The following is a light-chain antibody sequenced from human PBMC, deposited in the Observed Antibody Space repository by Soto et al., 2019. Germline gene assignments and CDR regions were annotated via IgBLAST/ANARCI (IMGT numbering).Light chain of an antibody. CDR2: DTS. V-gene: IGKV3-15*01. CDR1: QTVRSN. Sequence: EVVMTQSPATLSVSPGERATLSCRANQTVRSNLAWYQQRPGQAPRLLISDTSTRATGVPARFSGSGSGTEFTLTISSLQSEDFAVYYCQQYNNWPRTFGQGTKVDIK. CDR3: QQYNNWPRT. J-gene: IGKJ1*01.